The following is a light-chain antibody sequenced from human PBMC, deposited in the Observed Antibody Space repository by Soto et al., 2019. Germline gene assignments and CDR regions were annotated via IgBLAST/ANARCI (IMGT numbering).Light chain of an antibody. CDR2: RTS. Sequence: EIVLTQSPATLSSSPGDRVTLSCRASQNINTNLAWYQHRPGQAPRLLIYRTSPRAAGMPARFSGSGSGTEFTLTISDVQPEDFAVYYCQQYRGWPRTFGQGTKVDI. V-gene: IGKV3D-15*01. J-gene: IGKJ1*01. CDR1: QNINTN. CDR3: QQYRGWPRT.